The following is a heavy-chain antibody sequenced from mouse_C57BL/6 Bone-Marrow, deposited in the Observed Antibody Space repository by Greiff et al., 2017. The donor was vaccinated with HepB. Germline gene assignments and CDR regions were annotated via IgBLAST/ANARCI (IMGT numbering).Heavy chain of an antibody. Sequence: QVQLQQPGAELVKPGASVKLSCKASGYTFTSYWMQWVKQRPGQGLEWIGEIDPSDSYTNYNQKFKGKATLTVDTSSSTAYMQLSSLTSEDSAVYYCARPYSNYVYFDVWGTGTTVTVSS. D-gene: IGHD2-5*01. J-gene: IGHJ1*03. V-gene: IGHV1-50*01. CDR3: ARPYSNYVYFDV. CDR2: IDPSDSYT. CDR1: GYTFTSYW.